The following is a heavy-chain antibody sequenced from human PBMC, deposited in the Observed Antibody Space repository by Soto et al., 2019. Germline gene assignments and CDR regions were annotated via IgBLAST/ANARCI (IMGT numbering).Heavy chain of an antibody. D-gene: IGHD3-22*01. CDR2: IIPIFGTA. CDR3: AVGEYYYDSSGYVDAFDI. V-gene: IGHV1-69*06. Sequence: QVQLVQSGAEVKKPGSSVKVSCKASGGTFSSYAISWVRQAPGQGLEWMGGIIPIFGTANYAQKFQGRVTITADKSTSTAYMELSSLRSEDTAVYYCAVGEYYYDSSGYVDAFDIWGQGTMVTVSS. J-gene: IGHJ3*02. CDR1: GGTFSSYA.